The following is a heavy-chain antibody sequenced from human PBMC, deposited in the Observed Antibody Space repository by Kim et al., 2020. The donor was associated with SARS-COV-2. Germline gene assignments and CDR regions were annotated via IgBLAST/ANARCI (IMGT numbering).Heavy chain of an antibody. J-gene: IGHJ6*02. Sequence: GGSLRLSCAASGFTFSSYSMNWVRQAPGKGLEWVSSISSSSSYIYYADSVKGRFTISRDNAKNSLYLQMNSLRAEDTAVYYCARDLGYYGSGSLDYYYYGMDVWGQGTTVTVSS. CDR2: ISSSSSYI. V-gene: IGHV3-21*01. CDR3: ARDLGYYGSGSLDYYYYGMDV. CDR1: GFTFSSYS. D-gene: IGHD3-10*01.